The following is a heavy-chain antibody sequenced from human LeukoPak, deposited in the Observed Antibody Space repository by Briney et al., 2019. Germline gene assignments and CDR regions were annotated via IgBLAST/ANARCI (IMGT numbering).Heavy chain of an antibody. CDR1: GFTFSVHW. CDR3: AKDRGSDSYYYDSSGYFLY. Sequence: GGSLRLSCAASGFTFSVHWMHWVRQSPGKGLEWVSRINPDETDKLYADSVKGRFTISRDNAKNTLYLQMNSLRAEDTAVYYCAKDRGSDSYYYDSSGYFLYWGQGTLVTVSS. V-gene: IGHV3-74*01. J-gene: IGHJ4*02. CDR2: INPDETDK. D-gene: IGHD3-22*01.